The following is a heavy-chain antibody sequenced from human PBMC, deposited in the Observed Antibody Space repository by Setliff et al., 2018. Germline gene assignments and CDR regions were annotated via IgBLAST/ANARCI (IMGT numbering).Heavy chain of an antibody. Sequence: PGGSLRLSCAASGFTFISYAMSWVRQAPGKGLEWVANIKEDGSETYYGGSVKGRFTISRDNAKNPLYLQMNSLRVEDTAVYYCARGSFWSGTYYYYMDVWGKGTTVTVSS. CDR3: ARGSFWSGTYYYYMDV. CDR2: IKEDGSET. V-gene: IGHV3-7*03. D-gene: IGHD3-3*01. J-gene: IGHJ6*03. CDR1: GFTFISYA.